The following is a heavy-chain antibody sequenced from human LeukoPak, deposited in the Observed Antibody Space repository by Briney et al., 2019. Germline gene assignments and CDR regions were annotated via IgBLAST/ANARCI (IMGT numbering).Heavy chain of an antibody. D-gene: IGHD6-13*01. CDR2: IRYDGSDE. V-gene: IGHV3-30*02. CDR3: AKDVLKAAAAYDSFDI. J-gene: IGHJ3*02. Sequence: PGGSLRLSCAASGFTFSSSGMHWVRLAPGKGLEWVAFIRYDGSDEYYADSVKGRFTISRDNSKNTLYLQMNSLRAEDTAVYYCAKDVLKAAAAYDSFDIWGQGTMVTVSS. CDR1: GFTFSSSG.